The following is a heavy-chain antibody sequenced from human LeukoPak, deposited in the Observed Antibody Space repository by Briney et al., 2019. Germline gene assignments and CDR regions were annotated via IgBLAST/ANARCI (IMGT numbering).Heavy chain of an antibody. V-gene: IGHV1-69*13. J-gene: IGHJ4*02. CDR3: ARGATISDYYFDY. CDR1: GYTFTSYY. CDR2: IIPIFGTA. D-gene: IGHD5-24*01. Sequence: SVKVSCKASGYTFTSYYMHWVRQAPGQGLEWMGGIIPIFGTANYAQKFQGRVTITADESTSTAYMELSSLRSEDTAVYYCARGATISDYYFDYWGQGTLVTVSS.